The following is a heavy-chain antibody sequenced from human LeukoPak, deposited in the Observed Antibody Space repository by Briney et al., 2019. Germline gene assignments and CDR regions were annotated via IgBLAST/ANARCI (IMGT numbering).Heavy chain of an antibody. J-gene: IGHJ6*02. D-gene: IGHD3-3*01. CDR2: FFYSGST. V-gene: IGHV4-59*01. CDR3: ARVFGPHGMDV. CDR1: GXSISSDY. Sequence: KPSETLSLTCTVSGXSISSDYWSWIRQPPGKGLEWIGYFFYSGSTNYNPSLKSRVTISVDTSKNQFSLKLSSVTAADTAVYYCARVFGPHGMDVWGQGTTVTVSS.